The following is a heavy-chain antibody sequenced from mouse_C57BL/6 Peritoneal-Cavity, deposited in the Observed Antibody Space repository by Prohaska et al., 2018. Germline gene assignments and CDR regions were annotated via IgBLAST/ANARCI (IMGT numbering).Heavy chain of an antibody. J-gene: IGHJ2*01. D-gene: IGHD3-2*02. V-gene: IGHV1-55*01. Sequence: SVKMSCKASVYTFTSYWITWVKQRPGQGLEWIGDIYPGSGSTNYNEKFKSKATLTVDTSSSTAYMQLSSLTSEDSAVNYCANQAYFDYWGQGTTLTVSS. CDR2: IYPGSGST. CDR1: VYTFTSYW. CDR3: ANQAYFDY.